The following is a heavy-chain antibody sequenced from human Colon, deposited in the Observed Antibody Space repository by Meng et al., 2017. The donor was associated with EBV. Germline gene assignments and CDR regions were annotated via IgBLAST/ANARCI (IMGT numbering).Heavy chain of an antibody. CDR2: ISNNTGTP. CDR1: GYTFSTYT. D-gene: IGHD2/OR15-2a*01. Sequence: QVQLVQSGSELKRPGASVKVSWKASGYTFSTYTINWVRQAHGRGLGWMGWISNNTGTPTYTQGFTGRFVFSLDTSVSTAYLKISSLKAEDTVVYYCARGGNFDPWGQGTLVTVSS. V-gene: IGHV7-4-1*02. CDR3: ARGGNFDP. J-gene: IGHJ5*02.